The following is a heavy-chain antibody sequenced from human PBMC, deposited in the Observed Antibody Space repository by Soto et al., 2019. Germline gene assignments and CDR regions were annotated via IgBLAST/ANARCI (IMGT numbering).Heavy chain of an antibody. V-gene: IGHV1-18*01. CDR2: INIYSGDA. CDR1: GYTFTSYG. CDR3: ARALYYYDNSGLAY. J-gene: IGHJ4*02. D-gene: IGHD3-22*01. Sequence: QVRLEQSGPEVKKTGASVKVSCKASGYTFTSYGISWVRQAPGQGLEWMGWINIYSGDANYAQRFQDRVNMTRDTSTNAVYMEMRSLRSDDTAVYYCARALYYYDNSGLAYWGQGTLVTVSS.